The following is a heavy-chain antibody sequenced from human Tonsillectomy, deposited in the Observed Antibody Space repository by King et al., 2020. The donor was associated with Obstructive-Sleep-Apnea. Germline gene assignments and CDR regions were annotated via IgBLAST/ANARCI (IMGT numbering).Heavy chain of an antibody. CDR2: IYHSGST. V-gene: IGHV4-38-2*02. CDR3: ARVLGGYGRDAFDI. Sequence: VQLQESGPGLVKPSETLSLTCTVSGYSISGGYYWGWIRQPPGKGLEWIGSIYHSGSTYYNPSLKSRVTISVDTSKNQFSLKLSSVTAADTAVYYCARVLGGYGRDAFDIWGQGTMVTVSS. D-gene: IGHD1-1*01. CDR1: GYSISGGYY. J-gene: IGHJ3*02.